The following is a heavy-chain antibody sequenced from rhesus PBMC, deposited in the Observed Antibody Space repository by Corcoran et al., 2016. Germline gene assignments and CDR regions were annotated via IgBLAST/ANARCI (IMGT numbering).Heavy chain of an antibody. CDR2: FDGYSANS. CDR3: ARGGQPHDAFDF. J-gene: IGHJ3*01. D-gene: IGHD1-1*01. V-gene: IGHV4-73*01. Sequence: QVKLQQWGEGLVKPSETLSLTCAVYGASMSGYYYWTWIRQAPGKGLEWIGNFDGYSANSQYHPSLKNRCTISGDPSKKQFSLRLNSVTAADTAVYYCARGGQPHDAFDFWGQGLRVTVSS. CDR1: GASMSGYYY.